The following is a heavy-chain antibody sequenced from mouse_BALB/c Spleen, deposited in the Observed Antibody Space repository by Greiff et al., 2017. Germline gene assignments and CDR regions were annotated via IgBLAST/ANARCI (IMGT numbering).Heavy chain of an antibody. V-gene: IGHV1-63*02. D-gene: IGHD1-1*01. J-gene: IGHJ2*01. CDR1: GYTFTNYW. CDR3: ARYYYGSSYNY. Sequence: QVQLQQSGAELVRPGTSVKMSCKAAGYTFTNYWIGWVKQRPGHGPEWIGDIYPGGGYTNYNEKFKGKATLTADTSSSTAYMQLSSLTSEDSAIYYCARYYYGSSYNYWGQGTTLTVSS. CDR2: IYPGGGYT.